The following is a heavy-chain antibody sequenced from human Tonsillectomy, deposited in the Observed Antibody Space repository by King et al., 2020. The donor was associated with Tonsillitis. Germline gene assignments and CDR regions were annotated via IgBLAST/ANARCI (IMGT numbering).Heavy chain of an antibody. V-gene: IGHV3-43*01. CDR2: ISWDGGST. CDR3: AKWGGTYGSSGSYYFYY. D-gene: IGHD3-22*01. CDR1: GFTFDDYT. J-gene: IGHJ4*02. Sequence: VQLVESGGVVVQPGGSLRLSCSASGFTFDDYTMHWVRQAPGKGLEWVSLISWDGGSTNHADSVKGRFTISRDNSKNSLYLQMNSLRTEDTALYYCAKWGGTYGSSGSYYFYYWGQGTLVTVSS.